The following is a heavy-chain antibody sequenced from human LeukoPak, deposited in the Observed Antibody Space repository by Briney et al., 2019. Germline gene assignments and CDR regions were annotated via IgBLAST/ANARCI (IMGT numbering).Heavy chain of an antibody. Sequence: ASVKVSCKASGYTFTGFYMHWVRQAPGQGLEWMGWIYPYSGDTNYAQNFQGRVTMTRDTSISTAYMELSSLKSDDTAVYYCARDRNSGSSLDIWGQGTMLTVSS. V-gene: IGHV1-2*02. J-gene: IGHJ3*02. CDR3: ARDRNSGSSLDI. CDR2: IYPYSGDT. D-gene: IGHD6-6*01. CDR1: GYTFTGFY.